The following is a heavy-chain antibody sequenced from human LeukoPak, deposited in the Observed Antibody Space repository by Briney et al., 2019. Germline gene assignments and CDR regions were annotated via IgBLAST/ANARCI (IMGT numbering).Heavy chain of an antibody. CDR3: AKEVDYDILTGYLGYMGV. V-gene: IGHV3-23*01. D-gene: IGHD3-9*01. J-gene: IGHJ6*03. Sequence: GGSLRLSCAASGFTFSSYAMSWVRQAPGKGLEWVSAISGSGGSTYYADSVKGRFTISRDNSKNTLYLQMNSLRAEDTAVYYCAKEVDYDILTGYLGYMGVWGKGTTVTVSS. CDR1: GFTFSSYA. CDR2: ISGSGGST.